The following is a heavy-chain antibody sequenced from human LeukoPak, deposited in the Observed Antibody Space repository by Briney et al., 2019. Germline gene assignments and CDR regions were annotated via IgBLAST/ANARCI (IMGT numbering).Heavy chain of an antibody. J-gene: IGHJ5*02. CDR2: FDPEYDDP. CDR3: ARGMSPPAAGMWVGWFDP. D-gene: IGHD6-13*01. CDR1: GDSLTKLS. Sequence: GASVKVSCKVSGDSLTKLSIHWVRQAPIKGLEWMGTFDPEYDDPVYAQKFQGRVTMTKDTSTDTAYMELSSLRSEDTAIYYCARGMSPPAAGMWVGWFDPWGQGTLVTVSS. V-gene: IGHV1-24*01.